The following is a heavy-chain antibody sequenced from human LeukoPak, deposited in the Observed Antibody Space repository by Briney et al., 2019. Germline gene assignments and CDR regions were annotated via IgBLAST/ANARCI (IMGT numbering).Heavy chain of an antibody. CDR1: GGSFSGYY. CDR3: ARGIAARPRGMDV. CDR2: INRSGST. V-gene: IGHV4-34*01. D-gene: IGHD6-13*01. Sequence: SETLSLTCAVYGGSFSGYYWSWIRQPPGKGLEWIGEINRSGSTNYNPSLKSRVTISVDTSKNQFSLKLSSVTAADTAVYYCARGIAARPRGMDVWGKGTTVTVSS. J-gene: IGHJ6*04.